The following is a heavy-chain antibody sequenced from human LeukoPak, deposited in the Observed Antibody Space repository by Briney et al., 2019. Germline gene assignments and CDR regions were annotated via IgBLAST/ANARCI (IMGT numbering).Heavy chain of an antibody. CDR1: GFTFSSYW. CDR2: ISSSGSTI. V-gene: IGHV3-48*04. CDR3: ARYRHDYGDENFDY. D-gene: IGHD4-17*01. Sequence: GGSLRLSCAASGFTFSSYWMSWVRQAPGKGLEWVSYISSSGSTIYYADSVKGRFTISRDNAKNSLYLQMNSLRAEDTAVYYCARYRHDYGDENFDYWGQGTLVTVSS. J-gene: IGHJ4*02.